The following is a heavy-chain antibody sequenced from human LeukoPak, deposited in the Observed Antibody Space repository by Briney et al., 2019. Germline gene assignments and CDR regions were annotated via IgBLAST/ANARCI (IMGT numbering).Heavy chain of an antibody. CDR2: IYHSGST. Sequence: SETLSLTCAVSGYSISSGYYWGWIRQPPGKGLEWIGSIYHSGSTYYNPSLKSRVTISVDTSKNQFSLKLSSVTAADTALYYCARAANRLTGPILLESNWFDPWGQGTLVTVSS. CDR1: GYSISSGYY. J-gene: IGHJ5*02. D-gene: IGHD3-9*01. CDR3: ARAANRLTGPILLESNWFDP. V-gene: IGHV4-38-2*01.